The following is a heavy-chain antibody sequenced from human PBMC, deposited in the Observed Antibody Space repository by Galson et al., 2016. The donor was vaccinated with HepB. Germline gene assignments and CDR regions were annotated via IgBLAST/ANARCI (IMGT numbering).Heavy chain of an antibody. CDR3: GTVFEY. CDR1: GISLNNYW. Sequence: SLRLSCAVSGISLNNYWMHWVRQVPGKGLVWVARIDHEGRGTSYADSVRGRFTMSRDSAKSTVYLQMDSLRAEHTAVYYCGTVFEYWGQGSRVSVSS. J-gene: IGHJ4*02. CDR2: IDHEGRGT. V-gene: IGHV3-74*01.